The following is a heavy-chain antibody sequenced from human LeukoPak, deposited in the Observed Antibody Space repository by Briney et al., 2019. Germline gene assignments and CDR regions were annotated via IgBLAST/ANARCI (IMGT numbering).Heavy chain of an antibody. J-gene: IGHJ4*02. CDR2: INPKNGGT. CDR1: GYTFTGYY. CDR3: ARDPAQTYYYDP. Sequence: ASVKVSCKASGYTFTGYYLHWVRHAHGQGLEGMGWINPKNGGTKYAQKFQGRVTMTRDTSISTAYMELSRLTSDDTAVYSCARDPAQTYYYDPWGQGTLVTVSS. D-gene: IGHD3-22*01. V-gene: IGHV1-2*02.